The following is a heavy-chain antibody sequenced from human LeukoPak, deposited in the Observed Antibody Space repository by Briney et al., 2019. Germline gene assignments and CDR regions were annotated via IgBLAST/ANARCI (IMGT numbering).Heavy chain of an antibody. Sequence: PGGSLRLSCAASGFTFSSYEMNWVRQAPGQGLEWVSVIYSGCTTYYSDSVKGRFTIFRDNSKNTLYLQMDSLIAEDTAVYYCARGLFMAAAGTRDAFDIWGQGTMVTVSS. V-gene: IGHV3-53*01. CDR2: IYSGCTT. CDR1: GFTFSSYE. CDR3: ARGLFMAAAGTRDAFDI. J-gene: IGHJ3*02. D-gene: IGHD6-13*01.